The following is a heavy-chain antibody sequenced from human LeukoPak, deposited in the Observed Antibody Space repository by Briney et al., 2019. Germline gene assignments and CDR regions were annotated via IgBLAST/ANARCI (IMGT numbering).Heavy chain of an antibody. Sequence: SETLSLTCTVSGGSISSGGYYWSWIRQHPGKGLEWIGYIYYSGSTYYNPSLKSRVTISVDTSKNQFSLKLSSVTAADTAVYYCARGLITMVRRPVGDAFDIWGQGTMVTVSS. D-gene: IGHD3-10*01. CDR3: ARGLITMVRRPVGDAFDI. V-gene: IGHV4-31*03. J-gene: IGHJ3*02. CDR2: IYYSGST. CDR1: GGSISSGGYY.